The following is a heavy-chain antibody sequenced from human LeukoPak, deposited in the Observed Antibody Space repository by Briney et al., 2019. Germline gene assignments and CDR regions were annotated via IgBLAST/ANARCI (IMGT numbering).Heavy chain of an antibody. CDR3: AREDLGYCSSTSCSGAFDI. D-gene: IGHD2-2*01. J-gene: IGHJ3*02. CDR2: ISSSSSYI. V-gene: IGHV3-21*01. Sequence: GGSLRLSCAASGFTFSSYSMNWVRQAPGKGLEWVSSISSSSSYIYYADSVKGRFTISRDNAKNSLYLQMNSLRAEDTAVYYCAREDLGYCSSTSCSGAFDIWGQGTMVTVSS. CDR1: GFTFSSYS.